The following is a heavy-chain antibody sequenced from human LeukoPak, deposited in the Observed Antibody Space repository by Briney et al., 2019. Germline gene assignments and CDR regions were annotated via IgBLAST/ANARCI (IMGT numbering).Heavy chain of an antibody. V-gene: IGHV3-30*18. D-gene: IGHD3-22*01. CDR2: MSYDGSNK. CDR3: AKGTYYDSSGHFDY. J-gene: IGHJ4*02. Sequence: GGSLRLSCAASGFTFSSYGMHWVRQTPGKGLEWVAVMSYDGSNKYYADSVKGRFTLSRDISKNTLYLQMSNLRAEDTAVYYCAKGTYYDSSGHFDYWGQGTLVTVSS. CDR1: GFTFSSYG.